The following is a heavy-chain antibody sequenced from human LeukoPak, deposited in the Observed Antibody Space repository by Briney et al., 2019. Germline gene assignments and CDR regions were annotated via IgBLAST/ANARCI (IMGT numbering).Heavy chain of an antibody. D-gene: IGHD2/OR15-2a*01. V-gene: IGHV3-48*04. CDR1: EFTFSSYS. CDR2: ITNSGNSK. J-gene: IGHJ4*02. CDR3: ARDFGTTNYLFDF. Sequence: GGSLRLSCAASEFTFSSYSMNWVRQAPGKGLEWVSYITNSGNSKSYADSVKGRFTISRDNAKNSLYLQMNSLRAEDTAVYYCARDFGTTNYLFDFWGQGTLVTVSS.